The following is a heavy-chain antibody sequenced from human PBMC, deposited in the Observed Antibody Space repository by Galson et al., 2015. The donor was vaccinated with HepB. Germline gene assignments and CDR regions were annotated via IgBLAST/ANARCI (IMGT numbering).Heavy chain of an antibody. CDR2: ISGSGGST. V-gene: IGHV3-23*01. CDR1: GFTFSSYA. D-gene: IGHD6-19*01. Sequence: SLRLSCAASGFTFSSYAMSWVRQAPGKGLEWVSAISGSGGSTYYADSVKGRFTISRDNSKNTRYMQMNSLRTEDTAVYYCAKGGGSGAVLVVDYWGQGTLVTVSS. CDR3: AKGGGSGAVLVVDY. J-gene: IGHJ4*02.